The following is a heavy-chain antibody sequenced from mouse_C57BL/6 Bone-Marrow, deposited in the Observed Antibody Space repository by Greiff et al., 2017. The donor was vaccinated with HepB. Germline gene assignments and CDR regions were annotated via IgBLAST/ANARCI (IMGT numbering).Heavy chain of an antibody. CDR1: GFTFSSYA. CDR3: AREANWDNYFDY. J-gene: IGHJ2*01. CDR2: ISDGGSYT. V-gene: IGHV5-4*01. D-gene: IGHD4-1*01. Sequence: DVHLVESGGGLVKPGGSLKLSCAASGFTFSSYAMSWVRQTPEKRLEWVATISDGGSYTYYPDNVKGRFTISRDNAKNNLYLQMSHLKSEDTAMYYCAREANWDNYFDYWGQGTTLTVSS.